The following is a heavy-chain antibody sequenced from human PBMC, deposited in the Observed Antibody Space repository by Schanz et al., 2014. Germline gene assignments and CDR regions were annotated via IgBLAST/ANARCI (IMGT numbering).Heavy chain of an antibody. J-gene: IGHJ4*02. D-gene: IGHD5-12*01. CDR2: ITGASDHI. Sequence: EVQLLESGGGLVQPGGSLRLSCASSGFSFTTYAMSWVRQAPGKGLEWVSGITGASDHIDYAESVKGRFTISRDNSKSTLYVEMNSLRAEDTAVYYCARKVVATIGGYYDNWGQGTLVIVSS. CDR1: GFSFTTYA. V-gene: IGHV3-23*01. CDR3: ARKVVATIGGYYDN.